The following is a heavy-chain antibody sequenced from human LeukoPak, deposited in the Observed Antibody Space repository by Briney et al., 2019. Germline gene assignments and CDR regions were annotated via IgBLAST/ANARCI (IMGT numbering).Heavy chain of an antibody. V-gene: IGHV4-61*02. CDR1: GGSISSGTYY. Sequence: SQTLSLTCTVSGGSISSGTYYWNWIRQPAGKGLEWIGRIYSSGSTKYNPSLKSRVSISVDTSKNQFSLKLSSVTAADTAVYYCARGTTTVTDDAFDIWGQGTMVTVSS. CDR3: ARGTTTVTDDAFDI. D-gene: IGHD4-11*01. J-gene: IGHJ3*02. CDR2: IYSSGST.